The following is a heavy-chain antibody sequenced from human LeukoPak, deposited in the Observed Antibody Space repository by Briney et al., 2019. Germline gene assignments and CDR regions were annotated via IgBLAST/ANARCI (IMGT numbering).Heavy chain of an antibody. D-gene: IGHD5-12*01. CDR2: INHSGYT. V-gene: IGHV4-34*01. J-gene: IGHJ4*02. Sequence: TSETLSLTCAVYGGSFTDYYWSWIRRPPGKGLEWTGEINHSGYTNYNPSLKSRVSVSVDTSKNQFSLKLSSVTAADTAVYYCARGQYTGYLTHWGQGTLVTVSS. CDR1: GGSFTDYY. CDR3: ARGQYTGYLTH.